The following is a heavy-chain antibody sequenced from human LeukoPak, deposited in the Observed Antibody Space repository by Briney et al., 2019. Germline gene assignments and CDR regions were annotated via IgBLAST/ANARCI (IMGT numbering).Heavy chain of an antibody. D-gene: IGHD3-10*01. CDR3: ARGNYYGQDY. Sequence: GGSLRLSCGASGFTFSSYWMHRVRQAPGKGLVWISRINSDGSTTSYADSVKGRFTISRDNAKNTLYLQVNSLRAEDTAVYYCARGNYYGQDYWGQGTLVTVSS. CDR1: GFTFSSYW. J-gene: IGHJ4*02. CDR2: INSDGSTT. V-gene: IGHV3-74*01.